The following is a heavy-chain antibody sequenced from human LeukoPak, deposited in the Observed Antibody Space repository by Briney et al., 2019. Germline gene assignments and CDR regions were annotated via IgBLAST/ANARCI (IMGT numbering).Heavy chain of an antibody. J-gene: IGHJ4*02. CDR2: IYPGDSDT. CDR3: ARLMYYDFWSGYLRYGFDY. Sequence: GESLKISCKGSGYRFTSYWIGWVRQMPGKGLEWMGIIYPGDSDTRYSPSFQGQVTISADKSISTAYLQWSSLKASDTAMYYCARLMYYDFWSGYLRYGFDYWGQGTLVTVSS. D-gene: IGHD3-3*01. CDR1: GYRFTSYW. V-gene: IGHV5-51*01.